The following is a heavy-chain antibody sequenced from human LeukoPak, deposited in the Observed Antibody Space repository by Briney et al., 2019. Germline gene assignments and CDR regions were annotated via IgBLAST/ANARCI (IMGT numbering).Heavy chain of an antibody. J-gene: IGHJ4*02. CDR2: IYYSGIT. CDR1: GGSISSSSYY. CDR3: ARVGQWLVRFDY. D-gene: IGHD6-19*01. V-gene: IGHV4-39*01. Sequence: KPSETLSLTCTVSGGSISSSSYYWGWIRQPPGKGLEWIGSIYYSGITYYNPSLKSRVTISVDTSKNQFSLKLSSVTAADTAVYYCARVGQWLVRFDYWGQGTLVTVSS.